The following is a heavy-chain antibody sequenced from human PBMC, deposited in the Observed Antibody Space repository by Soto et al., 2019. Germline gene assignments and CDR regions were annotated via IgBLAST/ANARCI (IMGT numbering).Heavy chain of an antibody. V-gene: IGHV3-33*01. CDR1: GFTFSSYG. CDR3: ARGVGTCDRRSLCCSNSWYTARDY. CDR2: IWYDGSNK. D-gene: IGHD2-2*01. J-gene: IGHJ4*02. Sequence: QVHLVESGGGVVQPGRSLRLSCAASGFTFSSYGMHWVRQAPGKGLEWVAVIWYDGSNKYYADSVKGRFTISRDNSTKTLEQQMNSLRAEDTAVDYSARGVGTCDRRSLCCSNSWYTARDYWGQVALVTVSS.